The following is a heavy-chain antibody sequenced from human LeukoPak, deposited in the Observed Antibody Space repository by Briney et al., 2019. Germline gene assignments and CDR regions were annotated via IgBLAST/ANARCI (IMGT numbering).Heavy chain of an antibody. Sequence: GGSLRLSCAASGFTFSSYAMNWVRQAPGKGLEWVSSISGRGGSTYYADTVKGRFTISGDTSKNQFSLKLSSVTAADTAVYYCARRLGRPLRIDYWGQGTLVTVSS. V-gene: IGHV3-23*01. D-gene: IGHD6-19*01. CDR3: ARRLGRPLRIDY. J-gene: IGHJ4*02. CDR1: GFTFSSYA. CDR2: ISGRGGST.